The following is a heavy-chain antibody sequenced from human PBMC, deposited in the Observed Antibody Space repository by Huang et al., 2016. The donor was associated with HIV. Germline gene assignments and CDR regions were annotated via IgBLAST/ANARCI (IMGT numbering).Heavy chain of an antibody. Sequence: QVQLQESGPGLVKPSETLSLTCTVSGGSISSHSGNWIRQPPGKGLEWIGSIYYSGSTKYNLSLKSRVTISVDTSKNQFSLKLSSVTAADTAVYYCARDTQLRFDYWGQGILVTVSS. CDR2: IYYSGST. CDR1: GGSISSHS. J-gene: IGHJ4*02. D-gene: IGHD2-2*01. CDR3: ARDTQLRFDY. V-gene: IGHV4-59*11.